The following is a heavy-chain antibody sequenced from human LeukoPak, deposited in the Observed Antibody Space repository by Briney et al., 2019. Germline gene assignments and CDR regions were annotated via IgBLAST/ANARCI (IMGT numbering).Heavy chain of an antibody. Sequence: SETLSLTCAVSGYSISSGYYWGWIRQPPGKGLEWIGSIYHSGSTYYNPSLKSRVTISVDTSKNQFSLKLSSVTAADTAVYYCARQDSDYYDSSGYYLDYRGQGTLVTVSS. D-gene: IGHD3-22*01. CDR2: IYHSGST. CDR1: GYSISSGYY. V-gene: IGHV4-38-2*01. CDR3: ARQDSDYYDSSGYYLDY. J-gene: IGHJ4*02.